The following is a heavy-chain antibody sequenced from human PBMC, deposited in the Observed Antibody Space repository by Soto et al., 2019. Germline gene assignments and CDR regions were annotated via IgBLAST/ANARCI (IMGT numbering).Heavy chain of an antibody. CDR1: GYTFTGYY. CDR3: ATDIIEAAGTNNH. CDR2: INPNSGGT. D-gene: IGHD6-13*01. V-gene: IGHV1-2*02. Sequence: ASVKVSCKASGYTFTGYYMHWVRQAPGQGLEWMGWINPNSGGTNYAQKFQGRVTMTRDTSISTAYMELSRLRSDDTAVYYCATDIIEAAGTNNHWGQGTLVTVSS. J-gene: IGHJ5*02.